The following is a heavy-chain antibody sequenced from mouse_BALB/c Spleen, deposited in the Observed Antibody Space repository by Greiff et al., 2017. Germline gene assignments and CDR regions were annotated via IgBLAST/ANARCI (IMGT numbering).Heavy chain of an antibody. D-gene: IGHD1-1*01. CDR3: ARTYYGSSYVDYAMDY. CDR2: INPYNGGT. CDR1: GYSFTGYT. V-gene: IGHV1-18*01. J-gene: IGHJ4*01. Sequence: VQLKESGPELVKPGASMKISCKASGYSFTGYTMNWVKQSHGKNLEWIGLINPYNGGTSYNQKFKGKATLTVDKSSSTAYMELLSLTSEDSAVYYCARTYYGSSYVDYAMDYWGQGTSVTVSS.